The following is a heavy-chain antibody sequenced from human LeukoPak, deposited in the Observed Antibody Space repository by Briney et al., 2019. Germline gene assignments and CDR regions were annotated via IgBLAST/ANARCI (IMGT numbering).Heavy chain of an antibody. D-gene: IGHD3-10*01. Sequence: GESLKISCKGSGYNFTSYWIGWVRQMPGKGLEWMGIIYPGDSDTTYSPSFQGQVTISADKSVSTAYLQWSSLRASDTAMFYCARTLMARAVISFDYWGQGSLVTVSS. CDR2: IYPGDSDT. V-gene: IGHV5-51*01. CDR1: GYNFTSYW. J-gene: IGHJ4*02. CDR3: ARTLMARAVISFDY.